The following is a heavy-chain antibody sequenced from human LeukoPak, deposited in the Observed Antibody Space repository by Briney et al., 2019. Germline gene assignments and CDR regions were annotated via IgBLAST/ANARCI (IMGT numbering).Heavy chain of an antibody. V-gene: IGHV3-7*01. CDR3: ARWLGYGHGLDC. CDR2: IKQDGSEK. D-gene: IGHD5-18*01. J-gene: IGHJ4*02. Sequence: GESLRLSCVVSGLTFSSNWMSWVRQAPGKGLQWVATIKQDGSEKFYVDSVKGRFTISRDNARNSRYLQMNSLRAEDTAVYYCARWLGYGHGLDCWGQGTLVTVSS. CDR1: GLTFSSNW.